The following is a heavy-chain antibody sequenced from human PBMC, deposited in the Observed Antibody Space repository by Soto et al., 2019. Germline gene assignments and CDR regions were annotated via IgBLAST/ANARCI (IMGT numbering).Heavy chain of an antibody. J-gene: IGHJ4*02. D-gene: IGHD2-2*01. CDR1: GFTFSSYW. V-gene: IGHV3-74*01. Sequence: CLRLSCAASGFTFSSYWMHCVRQAPGKGLVWVSRINSDGSSTSYADSVKGRFTISRDNAKNTLYLQMNSLRAEDTAVYYCARGRYCSSTSWYGPSDYWGQGTLVTVSS. CDR2: INSDGSST. CDR3: ARGRYCSSTSWYGPSDY.